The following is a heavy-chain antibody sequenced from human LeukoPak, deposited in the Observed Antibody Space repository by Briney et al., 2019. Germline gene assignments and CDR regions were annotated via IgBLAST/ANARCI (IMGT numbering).Heavy chain of an antibody. CDR1: GYSFTSYW. J-gene: IGHJ3*02. V-gene: IGHV5-51*01. CDR2: IYPGDSDT. D-gene: IGHD3-22*01. Sequence: GESLKISCKGSGYSFTSYWIGWVRQMPGKGLEWMGIIYPGDSDTRYSPSFQGQVTISADKSISTAYLQWSSLKASDTAMYYCPRERSSGYYTEDAFDIWGQGTMVTVSS. CDR3: PRERSSGYYTEDAFDI.